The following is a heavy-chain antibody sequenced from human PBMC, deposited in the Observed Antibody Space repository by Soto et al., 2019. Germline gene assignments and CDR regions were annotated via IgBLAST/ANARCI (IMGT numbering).Heavy chain of an antibody. J-gene: IGHJ4*02. D-gene: IGHD6-19*01. V-gene: IGHV3-15*07. CDR2: IKSKTDGGTT. CDR3: TTDSVSLMEWLASFDY. CDR1: GVTCSNGW. Sequence: PRAALRLAGAAAGVTCSNGWMKCVRQTPGKGLEWVGRIKSKTDGGTTDYAAPVKGRFTISRDDSKNTLYLQMNSLKTEDTAVYYCTTDSVSLMEWLASFDYWGQATLLTVSS.